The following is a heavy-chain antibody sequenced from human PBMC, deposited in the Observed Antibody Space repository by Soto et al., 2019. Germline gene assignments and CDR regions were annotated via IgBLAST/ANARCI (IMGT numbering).Heavy chain of an antibody. CDR3: ARASSDWFDP. J-gene: IGHJ5*02. CDR2: ISSSGNTI. V-gene: IGHV3-11*01. CDR1: GFAFSDYY. Sequence: QVQLVESGGGLVKPGGSLRLSCAASGFAFSDYYMSWIRQAPGMGLEWISYISSSGNTIYYADSMKGRFTISRDNAKNSLYLQMNSLRADDTAVYYCARASSDWFDPWGQGTLVTVSS.